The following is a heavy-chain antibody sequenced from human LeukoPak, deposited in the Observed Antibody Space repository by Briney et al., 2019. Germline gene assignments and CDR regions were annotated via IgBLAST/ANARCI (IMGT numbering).Heavy chain of an antibody. Sequence: PGGSLRLSCAASGFTFSSYAMSWVRQAPGKELEWVSAISGSGGSTYYADSVKGRFTISRDNPKNTLYLQMNSLRAEDTAVYYCAKAVRGVMRSYFDYWGQGTLVTVSS. J-gene: IGHJ4*02. CDR2: ISGSGGST. CDR1: GFTFSSYA. V-gene: IGHV3-23*01. D-gene: IGHD3-10*01. CDR3: AKAVRGVMRSYFDY.